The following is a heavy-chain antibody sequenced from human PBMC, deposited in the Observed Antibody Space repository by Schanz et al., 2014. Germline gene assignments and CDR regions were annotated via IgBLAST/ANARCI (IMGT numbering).Heavy chain of an antibody. Sequence: QVQLVQSGAEVKKPGVSVKVSCKASGYTFTTYYIHWVRQAPGQGLEWMGIINPSGGSTSYAQKFQGRVTMTRDTSTSTVYMELSSLRSEDTAVYYCARDGEAAAGCDYWGQGTLVNVSS. J-gene: IGHJ4*02. CDR2: INPSGGST. CDR1: GYTFTTYY. D-gene: IGHD6-13*01. CDR3: ARDGEAAAGCDY. V-gene: IGHV1-46*03.